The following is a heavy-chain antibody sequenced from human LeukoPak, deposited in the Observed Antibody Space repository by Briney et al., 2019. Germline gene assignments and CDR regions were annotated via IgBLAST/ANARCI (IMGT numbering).Heavy chain of an antibody. V-gene: IGHV4-39*07. CDR2: IYYSGST. CDR1: GGSISSSSYY. D-gene: IGHD3-16*01. CDR3: ARDYELGGIFAY. Sequence: MASETLSLTCTVSGGSISSSSYYWGWIRQPPGKGLEWIGSIYYSGSTYYNPSLKSRVTISVDTSKNQFSLKLSSVTAADTAVYYCARDYELGGIFAYWGQGTLVTVSS. J-gene: IGHJ4*02.